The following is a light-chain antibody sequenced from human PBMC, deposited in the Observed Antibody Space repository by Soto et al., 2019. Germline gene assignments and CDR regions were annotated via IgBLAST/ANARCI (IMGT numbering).Light chain of an antibody. CDR2: GAS. V-gene: IGKV3-15*01. J-gene: IGKJ5*01. CDR1: QSVSSN. CDR3: QQYKDWPPIT. Sequence: EIVMTNSAATLSVSPGERATLSCRASQSVSSNLAWYQKKPGQAPRLVIYGASTRTTGIPARFNGSGSGTEFTLTIGSLQSEDFAVYYCQQYKDWPPITFGQGTRLGIK.